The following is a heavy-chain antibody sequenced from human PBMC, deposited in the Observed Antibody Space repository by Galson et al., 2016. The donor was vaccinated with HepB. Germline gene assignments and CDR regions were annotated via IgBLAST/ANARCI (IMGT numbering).Heavy chain of an antibody. CDR2: IFYTGTT. Sequence: ETLSLTCSVSGASTRSYYWTWIRQSPGKGLEWIGYIFYTGTTTPNPSLKSRVTMSLDTSKNQFALNLTSMTAADTAVYYCARSGGGIAFYGLDVWGKGAPVTVSS. D-gene: IGHD6-13*01. V-gene: IGHV4-59*01. J-gene: IGHJ6*04. CDR1: GASTRSYY. CDR3: ARSGGGIAFYGLDV.